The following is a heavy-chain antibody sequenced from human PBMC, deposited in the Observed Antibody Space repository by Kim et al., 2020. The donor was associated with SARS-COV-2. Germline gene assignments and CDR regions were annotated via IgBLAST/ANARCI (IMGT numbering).Heavy chain of an antibody. Sequence: ADTVKGRFTISRDNAKNSLYLQMNSLRAEDTAVYYCAREAGITMRDAFDIWGQGTMVTVSS. CDR3: AREAGITMRDAFDI. V-gene: IGHV3-11*01. D-gene: IGHD3-22*01. J-gene: IGHJ3*02.